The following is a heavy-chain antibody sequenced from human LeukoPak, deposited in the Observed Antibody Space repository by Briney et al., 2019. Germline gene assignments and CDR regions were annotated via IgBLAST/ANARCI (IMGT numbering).Heavy chain of an antibody. V-gene: IGHV4-30-2*01. CDR1: GGSISSGGYS. J-gene: IGHJ6*02. CDR2: IYHSGST. CDR3: ARGVRYYGSGSYYSLHYYYYYGMDV. D-gene: IGHD3-10*01. Sequence: PSQTLSLTCAVSGGSISSGGYSWSWIRQPPGKGLEWIGYIYHSGSTYYNPPLKSRVTISVDTSKNQFSLKLSSVTAADTAVYYCARGVRYYGSGSYYSLHYYYYYGMDVWGQGTTVTVSS.